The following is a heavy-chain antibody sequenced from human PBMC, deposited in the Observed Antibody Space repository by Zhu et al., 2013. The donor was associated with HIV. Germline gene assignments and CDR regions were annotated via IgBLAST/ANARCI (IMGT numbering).Heavy chain of an antibody. Sequence: QVQLVQSGAEVKKPGASVKVSRKASGYTFTSYGISWVRQAPGQGLEWMGWISAYNGNTNYAQKLQGRVTMTTDTSTSTAYMELRSLRSDDTAVYYCAREYYDFWSGLQKAEGWFDPWGRREPSVTV. J-gene: IGHJ5*02. CDR3: AREYYDFWSGLQKAEGWFDP. CDR1: GYTFTSYG. V-gene: IGHV1-18*04. D-gene: IGHD3-3*01. CDR2: ISAYNGNT.